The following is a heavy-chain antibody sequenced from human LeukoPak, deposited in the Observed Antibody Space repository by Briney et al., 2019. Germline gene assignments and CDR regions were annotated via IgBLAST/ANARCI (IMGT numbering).Heavy chain of an antibody. CDR1: GFTFSSYG. CDR2: ISYDGSNK. D-gene: IGHD1-26*01. CDR3: ASGGIYYGAAFDF. V-gene: IGHV3-30*03. J-gene: IGHJ4*02. Sequence: GGSLRLSCAASGFTFSSYGMHWVRQAPGKGLEWVAVISYDGSNKYYADSVKGRFTSSRDKSKNTLYLQMNSLRAEDTALYYCASGGIYYGAAFDFWGQGTLVTVSS.